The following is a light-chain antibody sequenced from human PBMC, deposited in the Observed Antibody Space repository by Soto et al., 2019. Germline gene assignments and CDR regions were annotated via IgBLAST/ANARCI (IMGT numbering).Light chain of an antibody. CDR1: QTINKY. J-gene: IGKJ1*01. Sequence: DIQMTQSPSSLSASVGDRVTITCRASQTINKYLNWYQQKPGKAPKLLIYTSSTLASGVPSRFSGSRPGTNFTLTISSLQAEDFATYYCQQSYNIPQTFGHGTKVDIK. CDR3: QQSYNIPQT. V-gene: IGKV1-39*01. CDR2: TSS.